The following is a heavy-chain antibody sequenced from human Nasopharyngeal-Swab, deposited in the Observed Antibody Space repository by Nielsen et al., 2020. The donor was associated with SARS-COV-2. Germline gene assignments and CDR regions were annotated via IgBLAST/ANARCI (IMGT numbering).Heavy chain of an antibody. Sequence: SETLSLTCAVYGGSFSGYYWSWIRQPPGKGLEWIGEINHSGSTNYNPSLNSRVTISVDTSKNQFSLKLSSVTAADTAVYYCARGSVPGIAAAGRYGMDVWGQGTTVTVSS. CDR2: INHSGST. CDR1: GGSFSGYY. CDR3: ARGSVPGIAAAGRYGMDV. J-gene: IGHJ6*02. V-gene: IGHV4-34*01. D-gene: IGHD6-13*01.